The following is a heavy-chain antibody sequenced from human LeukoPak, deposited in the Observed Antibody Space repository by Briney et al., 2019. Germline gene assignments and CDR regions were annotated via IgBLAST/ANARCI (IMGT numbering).Heavy chain of an antibody. J-gene: IGHJ4*02. CDR2: IYYSGST. Sequence: SETLSLTCTVSGGSISSSSYYWSWIRQPPGKGLEWIGYIYYSGSTNYNPSLKRRVTISVDTSKNHFSLKLSSVTAADAAVYYCARQNEYRDFWSGYSYYFDYWGQGTLVTVSS. V-gene: IGHV4-61*03. CDR3: ARQNEYRDFWSGYSYYFDY. D-gene: IGHD3-3*01. CDR1: GGSISSSSYY.